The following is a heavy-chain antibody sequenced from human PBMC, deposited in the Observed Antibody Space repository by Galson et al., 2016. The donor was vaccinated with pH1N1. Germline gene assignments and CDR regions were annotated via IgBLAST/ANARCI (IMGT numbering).Heavy chain of an antibody. CDR2: IDWDDSK. J-gene: IGHJ6*02. CDR3: ARSRRMAAVGTSGYFYNSMDV. D-gene: IGHD6-13*01. Sequence: PALVKPTQTLTLTCTFSGFSLSTPGMRVSWIRQPPGKALEWLARIDWDDSKFYCTSLKTRVTISKNTSKNQVVLEMTNMDPVDTATYYCARSRRMAAVGTSGYFYNSMDVWGQGTTVTVSS. CDR1: GFSLSTPGMR. V-gene: IGHV2-70*04.